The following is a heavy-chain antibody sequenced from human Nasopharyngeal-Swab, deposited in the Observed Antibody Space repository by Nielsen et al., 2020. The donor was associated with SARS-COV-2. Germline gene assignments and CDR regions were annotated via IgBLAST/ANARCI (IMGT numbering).Heavy chain of an antibody. Sequence: SVKVSCKASGGTFSSYAISWVRQAPGQGLEWMGGIIPIFGTANYAQKFQGRVTITADESTSTAYMELGSLRSDDTAVYYCARDEQLVPNWFDPWGQGTLVTVSS. CDR2: IIPIFGTA. J-gene: IGHJ5*02. D-gene: IGHD6-13*01. CDR1: GGTFSSYA. V-gene: IGHV1-69*13. CDR3: ARDEQLVPNWFDP.